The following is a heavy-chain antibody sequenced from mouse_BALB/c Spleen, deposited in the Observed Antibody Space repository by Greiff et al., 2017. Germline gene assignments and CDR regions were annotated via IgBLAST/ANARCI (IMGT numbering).Heavy chain of an antibody. CDR1: GFSLTGYG. CDR2: IWGDGST. D-gene: IGHD2-1*01. V-gene: IGHV2-6-7*01. Sequence: VQVVESGPGLVAPSQSLSITCTVSGFSLTGYGVNWVRQPPGKGLEWLGMIWGDGSTDYNSALKSRLSISKDNSKSQVFLKMNSLLTDDTARYYCARDQDGNYEGVFAYWGQGTLVTVSA. J-gene: IGHJ3*01. CDR3: ARDQDGNYEGVFAY.